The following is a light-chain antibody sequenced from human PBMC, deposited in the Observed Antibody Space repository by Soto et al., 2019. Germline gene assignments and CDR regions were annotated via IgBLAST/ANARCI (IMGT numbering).Light chain of an antibody. Sequence: EIVLTQSPDTLSLSPGERATLSCRASQTVTSSFLAWYQQKPGQAPRLLIYGASNRATDIPDRFSGSGSGTAFTLAISRVEPEDFAVYYCQVSGRSALYTFGQGTKVDIK. CDR1: QTVTSSF. J-gene: IGKJ2*01. V-gene: IGKV3-20*01. CDR3: QVSGRSALYT. CDR2: GAS.